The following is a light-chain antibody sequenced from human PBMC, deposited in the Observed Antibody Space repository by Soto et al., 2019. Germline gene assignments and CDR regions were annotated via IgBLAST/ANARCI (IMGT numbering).Light chain of an antibody. J-gene: IGKJ4*01. CDR2: GAS. V-gene: IGKV3-20*01. CDR1: QSVSSN. CDR3: QQYATSPLT. Sequence: DIVLTQSPATLSVSAGDRATLSCRASQSVSSNLAWYQQKPGQAPRLLIYGASSRATGIPDRFSGSGSGTDFTLTSTRVEPEDFAVYYCQQYATSPLTFGGGTKVDIK.